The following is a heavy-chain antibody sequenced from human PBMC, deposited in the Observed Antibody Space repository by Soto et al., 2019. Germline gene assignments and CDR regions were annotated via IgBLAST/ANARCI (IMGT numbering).Heavy chain of an antibody. J-gene: IGHJ4*02. V-gene: IGHV2-5*01. CDR3: AHSLVWGSYRAPCSD. CDR2: IYWNDDK. Sequence: QITLKEYGPTLVKPTQTLTLTCTFSGFSLSTSGVGVGWLRQPPGKDLEWLALIYWNDDKRYSPSLNSKLTINKDTSKNRVVLTMTNMDPVDTATYYCAHSLVWGSYRAPCSDWCQGTLVTVSS. CDR1: GFSLSTSGVG. D-gene: IGHD3-16*02.